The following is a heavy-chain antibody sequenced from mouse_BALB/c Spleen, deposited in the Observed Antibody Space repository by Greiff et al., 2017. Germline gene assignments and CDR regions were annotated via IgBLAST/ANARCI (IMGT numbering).Heavy chain of an antibody. CDR3: TRVIDYDSWFAY. V-gene: IGHV5-6-4*01. D-gene: IGHD2-4*01. Sequence: EVQRVESGGGLVKPGGSLKLSCAASGFTFSSYTMSWVRQTPEKRLEWVATISSGGSYTYYPDSVKGRFTISRDNAKNTLYLQMSSLKSEDTAMYYCTRVIDYDSWFAYWGQGTLVTVSA. CDR1: GFTFSSYT. J-gene: IGHJ3*01. CDR2: ISSGGSYT.